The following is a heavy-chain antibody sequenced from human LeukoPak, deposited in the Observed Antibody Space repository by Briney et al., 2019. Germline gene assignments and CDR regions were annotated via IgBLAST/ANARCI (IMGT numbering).Heavy chain of an antibody. Sequence: GGSLSLLCAASGFTFSNYIVNWVRQAPGKGLEWVSSISSSSSYIYYADSVKGRFTISSDNPMNSLYLQMNSLRAEDTAVYYCARVSMLNSSSATTFYYGMDVWGKARTLTVSS. CDR1: GFTFSNYI. CDR3: ARVSMLNSSSATTFYYGMDV. J-gene: IGHJ6*01. CDR2: ISSSSSYI. V-gene: IGHV3-21*01. D-gene: IGHD6-6*01.